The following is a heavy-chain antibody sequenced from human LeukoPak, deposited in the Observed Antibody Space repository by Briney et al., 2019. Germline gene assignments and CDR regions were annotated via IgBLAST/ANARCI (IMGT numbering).Heavy chain of an antibody. V-gene: IGHV5-10-1*01. CDR2: IDPSDSYT. J-gene: IGHJ6*02. Sequence: GESLKISCKGSGYSFTNYWVSWVRQMPGKGLEWMGRIDPSDSYTNYSPSFQGHVTISADKSISTAYLQWSSLKASDTAMYYCARRGFYFYGLDVWGQGTLVTVSS. CDR1: GYSFTNYW. CDR3: ARRGFYFYGLDV.